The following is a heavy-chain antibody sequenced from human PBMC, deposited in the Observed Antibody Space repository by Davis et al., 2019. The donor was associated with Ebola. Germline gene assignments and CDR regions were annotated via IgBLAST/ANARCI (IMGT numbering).Heavy chain of an antibody. J-gene: IGHJ3*02. V-gene: IGHV3-21*01. Sequence: GESLKISCAASGFTFSSYSMNWVRQAPGKGLEWVSSISSSSSYIYYADSVKGRFTISRDNAKNSLYLQMNSLRAEDTAVYYCARYTPYSSSSGSAFDIWGQGTMVTVSS. CDR3: ARYTPYSSSSGSAFDI. D-gene: IGHD6-6*01. CDR1: GFTFSSYS. CDR2: ISSSSSYI.